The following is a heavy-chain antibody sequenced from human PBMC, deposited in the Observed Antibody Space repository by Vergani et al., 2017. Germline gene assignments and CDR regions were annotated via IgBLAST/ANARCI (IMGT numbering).Heavy chain of an antibody. J-gene: IGHJ6*02. CDR3: AKEGDYYYYYGMDV. V-gene: IGHV3-30*04. CDR1: GFTFSSYA. CDR2: ISYDGSNK. Sequence: QVQLVESGGGVVQPGRSLRLSCAASGFTFSSYAMHWVRQAQGKGLEWVAVISYDGSNKYYADSLKGRFTISRDNSKNTLYLQMNSLRAEDTAVYYCAKEGDYYYYYGMDVWGQGTTVTVSS.